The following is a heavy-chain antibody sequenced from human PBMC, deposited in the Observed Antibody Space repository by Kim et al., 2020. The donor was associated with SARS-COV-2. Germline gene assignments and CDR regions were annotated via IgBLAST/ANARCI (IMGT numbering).Heavy chain of an antibody. Sequence: SETLSLTCTVSGGSISSYHWSWIRQSPGKGLEWIGYIYYSGNTNYNPSLKSRVTISVDTSKNQFSLTLSSVTAADTAVYHCVGAPNLHYFDYWSQGTLVTVSS. CDR2: IYYSGNT. V-gene: IGHV4-59*08. J-gene: IGHJ4*02. D-gene: IGHD1-26*01. CDR3: VGAPNLHYFDY. CDR1: GGSISSYH.